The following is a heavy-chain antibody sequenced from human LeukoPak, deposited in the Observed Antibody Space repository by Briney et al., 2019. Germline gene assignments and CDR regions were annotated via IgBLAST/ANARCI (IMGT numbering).Heavy chain of an antibody. CDR2: ISYDGSNK. J-gene: IGHJ6*02. Sequence: GRSLRLSCAAFGFTFSSYGMHWVRQAPGKGLEWVAVISYDGSNKYYADSVKGRFTISRDNSKNTLYLQMNSLRAEDTAVYYCAKDKRRYYYDSSGPLDVWGQGTTVTVSS. CDR1: GFTFSSYG. CDR3: AKDKRRYYYDSSGPLDV. D-gene: IGHD3-22*01. V-gene: IGHV3-30*18.